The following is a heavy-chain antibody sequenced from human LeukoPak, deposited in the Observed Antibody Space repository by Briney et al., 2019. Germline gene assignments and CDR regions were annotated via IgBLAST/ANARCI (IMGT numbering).Heavy chain of an antibody. CDR1: GFTFSNAW. D-gene: IGHD3-22*01. CDR3: ATDGGSTGYYGRSDY. V-gene: IGHV3-15*01. J-gene: IGHJ4*02. Sequence: GGSLRLSCAASGFTFSNAWMTWVRQAPGMGLEWVGRIKSKADAGTTDYAAPVKGRFTISRDDSKNTLYLQMNSLKTEDTAVYYCATDGGSTGYYGRSDYWGQGTLVTVSS. CDR2: IKSKADAGTT.